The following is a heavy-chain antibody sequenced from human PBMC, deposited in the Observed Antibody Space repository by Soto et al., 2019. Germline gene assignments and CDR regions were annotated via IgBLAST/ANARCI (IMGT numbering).Heavy chain of an antibody. CDR2: INTLSSAI. CDR1: GFTFSDYY. Sequence: QVDLMESGGGLVKPGGSLRLSCAGSGFTFSDYYMTWIRQAPGKGLEWVSYINTLSSAIYYADSVKGRFTISRDNAKNSLFLQMKSLRAEDTAVYYCARRLQWQLRPLDSWGRGTLVTVSS. D-gene: IGHD6-19*01. V-gene: IGHV3-11*01. J-gene: IGHJ4*02. CDR3: ARRLQWQLRPLDS.